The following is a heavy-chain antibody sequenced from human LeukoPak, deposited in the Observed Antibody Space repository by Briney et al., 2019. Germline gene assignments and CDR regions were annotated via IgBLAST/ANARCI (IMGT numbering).Heavy chain of an antibody. CDR2: IWSDGSNK. CDR3: ASVCSGTSCHFDY. Sequence: PGRSLRLSCEASGFTFRNYGMHWVRQAPDKGLEWVATIWSDGSNKYYADSVKGRFTISRDNSKNTLYLQMNSLRAEGTAVYYCASVCSGTSCHFDYWGQGTLVTVSS. CDR1: GFTFRNYG. J-gene: IGHJ4*02. D-gene: IGHD2-2*01. V-gene: IGHV3-33*01.